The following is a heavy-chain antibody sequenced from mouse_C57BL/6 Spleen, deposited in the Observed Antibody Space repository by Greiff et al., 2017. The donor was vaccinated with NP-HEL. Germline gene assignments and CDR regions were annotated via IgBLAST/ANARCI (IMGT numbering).Heavy chain of an antibody. D-gene: IGHD2-5*01. CDR3: AREERAYYSNSWCAY. J-gene: IGHJ3*01. V-gene: IGHV1-53*01. Sequence: QVQLQQPGTELVKPGASVKLSCKASGYTFTSYWMHWVKQRPGQGLEWIGNINPSNGGTNYNEKFKSKATLTVDTSSSTAYMQLSSLTSEDSAVYDCAREERAYYSNSWCAYWGQGTLVTVSA. CDR2: INPSNGGT. CDR1: GYTFTSYW.